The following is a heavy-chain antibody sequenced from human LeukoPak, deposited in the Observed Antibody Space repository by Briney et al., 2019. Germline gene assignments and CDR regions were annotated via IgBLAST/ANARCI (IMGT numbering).Heavy chain of an antibody. Sequence: GGSLRLSCAASGFTFNTYSMSWVRQAPGKGLEWVSIISRTSESIFYADSVKGRFTISRDNAKNSLYLQMNSLRAEDTAVYYCAKDPRRYSRTGGYFDYWGQGTLVTVSS. CDR3: AKDPRRYSRTGGYFDY. CDR1: GFTFNTYS. J-gene: IGHJ4*02. CDR2: ISRTSESI. V-gene: IGHV3-21*01. D-gene: IGHD6-13*01.